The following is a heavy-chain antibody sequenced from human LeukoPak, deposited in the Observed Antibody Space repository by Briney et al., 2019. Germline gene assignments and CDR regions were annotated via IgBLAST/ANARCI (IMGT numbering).Heavy chain of an antibody. CDR1: GYTFTGYY. CDR2: INPNSGGT. D-gene: IGHD6-13*01. CDR3: ARDRAIIAAAATPRPRISFGY. J-gene: IGHJ4*02. V-gene: IGHV1-2*02. Sequence: ASVKVSCKASGYTFTGYYMHWVRQAPGQGLEWMGWINPNSGGTNYAQKFQGRVTMTRDTSISTAYMELSRLRSDDTAVYYCARDRAIIAAAATPRPRISFGYWGQGTLVTVSS.